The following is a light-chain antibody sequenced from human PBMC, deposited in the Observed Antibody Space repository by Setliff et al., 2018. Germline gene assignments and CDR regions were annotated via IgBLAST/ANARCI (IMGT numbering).Light chain of an antibody. V-gene: IGLV2-14*03. CDR1: SSDIGAYDY. J-gene: IGLJ1*01. CDR2: DVN. CDR3: SSYTSRTTLDV. Sequence: QSVLTQPASVSGSPGQSITISCTGSSSDIGAYDYVSWYQQHPGKAPKLMIYDVNNRPSGFSNRFSGSKSGNTASLTISGLQAEDEADYYCSSYTSRTTLDVFGTGTKVTVL.